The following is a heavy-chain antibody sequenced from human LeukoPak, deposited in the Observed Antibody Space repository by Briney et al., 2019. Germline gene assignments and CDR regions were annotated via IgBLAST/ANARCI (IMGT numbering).Heavy chain of an antibody. J-gene: IGHJ4*02. CDR2: INPNSGGT. CDR1: GYTFTGYY. CDR3: ARAVGSIVVVPAAQFDY. Sequence: ASVKVSCKASGYTFTGYYMHWVRQAPGQGLEWMGWINPNSGGTNYAQKFQGRVTMTRDTSISTAYMVLSRLRSDDTAVYYCARAVGSIVVVPAAQFDYWGQGTLVTVSS. D-gene: IGHD2-2*01. V-gene: IGHV1-2*02.